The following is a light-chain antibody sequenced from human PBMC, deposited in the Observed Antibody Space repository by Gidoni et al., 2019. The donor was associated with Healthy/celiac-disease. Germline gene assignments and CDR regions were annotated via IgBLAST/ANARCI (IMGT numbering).Light chain of an antibody. CDR3: QQRSNWPPVIT. CDR2: DAS. J-gene: IGKJ5*01. Sequence: EIVLKQSPATLSLSPGERATLSCRASQSVSSYLAWYQQKPGQAPRLLIYDASNRATGIPARFSGSGSGTDFTLTISSLEPEDFAVYYCQQRSNWPPVITFXXXTRLEIK. V-gene: IGKV3-11*01. CDR1: QSVSSY.